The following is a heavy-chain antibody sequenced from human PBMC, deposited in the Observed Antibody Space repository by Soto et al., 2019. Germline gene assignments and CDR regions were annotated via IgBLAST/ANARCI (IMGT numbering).Heavy chain of an antibody. D-gene: IGHD6-13*01. V-gene: IGHV5-51*01. CDR3: ARHVVSSSWYGGYYGMDV. J-gene: IGHJ6*02. CDR1: GYSFTSYW. CDR2: IYPGDSDT. Sequence: GESLKISCKGSGYSFTSYWIGWVRQMPGKGLEWMGIIYPGDSDTRYSPSFQGQVTISADKSISTAYLQWSSLKASDTAMYYCARHVVSSSWYGGYYGMDVWGQGTTVTVS.